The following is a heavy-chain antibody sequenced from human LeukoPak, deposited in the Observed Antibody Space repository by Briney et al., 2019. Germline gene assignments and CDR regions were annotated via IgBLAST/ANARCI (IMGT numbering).Heavy chain of an antibody. CDR1: GFTFSTYS. CDR3: ASTLTDSIDY. V-gene: IGHV3-30*03. Sequence: GGSLRLSCAASGFTFSTYSMNWVRQAPGKGLEWVAVISYDGSNKYYADSVKGRFTISRDNSKNTLYLQMNSLRAEDTAVYYCASTLTDSIDYWGQGTLVTVSS. J-gene: IGHJ4*02. D-gene: IGHD2-15*01. CDR2: ISYDGSNK.